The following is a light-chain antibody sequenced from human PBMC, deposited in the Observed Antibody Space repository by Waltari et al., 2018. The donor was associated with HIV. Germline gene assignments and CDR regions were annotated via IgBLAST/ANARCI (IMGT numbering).Light chain of an antibody. CDR3: AVWDDSLRSVL. V-gene: IGLV1-44*01. CDR2: TNI. Sequence: QSVLTQPPSASGTPGQRVNISCSGGSPNLGSTPVNWYRQCPGEAPKLLIYTNIQRPSGVPDRCSGSKSGTSASLAISGLQSEDEAYFYCAVWDDSLRSVLFGGGTRLTVL. J-gene: IGLJ3*02. CDR1: SPNLGSTP.